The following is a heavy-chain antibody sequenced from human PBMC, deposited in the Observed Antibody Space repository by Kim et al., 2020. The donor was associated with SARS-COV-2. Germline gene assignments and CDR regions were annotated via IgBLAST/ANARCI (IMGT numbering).Heavy chain of an antibody. V-gene: IGHV1-3*01. CDR1: GYTFTSYA. CDR3: ARHGGPLWFGEPPLY. D-gene: IGHD3-10*01. J-gene: IGHJ4*02. Sequence: ASVKVSCKASGYTFTSYAMHWVRQAPGQRLEWMGWINAGNGNTKYSQKFQGRVTITRDTSASTAYMELSSLRSEDTAVYYCARHGGPLWFGEPPLYWGQGTLVTVSS. CDR2: INAGNGNT.